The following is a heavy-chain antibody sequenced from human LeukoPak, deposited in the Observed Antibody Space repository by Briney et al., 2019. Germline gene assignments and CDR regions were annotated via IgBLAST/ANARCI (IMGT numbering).Heavy chain of an antibody. V-gene: IGHV3-48*01. J-gene: IGHJ4*02. Sequence: PGGSLRLSCAASGFTFSSYSMNWVRQAPGKGLEWVSYISSSGSSIYYADSVKGRFTISRDNANELLYLQMNSLSAEDTAVYYCVRGPGVSAVTTMYWGQGTLVTVSS. CDR3: VRGPGVSAVTTMY. CDR2: ISSSGSSI. D-gene: IGHD4-17*01. CDR1: GFTFSSYS.